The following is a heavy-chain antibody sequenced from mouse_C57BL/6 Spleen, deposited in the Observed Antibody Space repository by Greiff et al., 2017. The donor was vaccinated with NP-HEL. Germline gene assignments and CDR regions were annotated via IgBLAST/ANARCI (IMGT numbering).Heavy chain of an antibody. CDR1: GFTFSDYG. CDR3: ARRGFGLRDWDFDY. CDR2: ISRGSSTI. D-gene: IGHD1-1*01. Sequence: DVLLVESGGGLVKPGASLKLSCAASGFTFSDYGMHWVRQAPEQGLEWVAYISRGSSTIYYADTVKGRFTISRDNAKNTLFLQMTRRRSGETAMYYCARRGFGLRDWDFDYWGTGTTVTVSS. J-gene: IGHJ1*03. V-gene: IGHV5-17*01.